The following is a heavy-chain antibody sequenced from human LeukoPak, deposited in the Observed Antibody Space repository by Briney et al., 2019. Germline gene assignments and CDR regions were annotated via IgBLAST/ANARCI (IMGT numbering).Heavy chain of an antibody. D-gene: IGHD5-18*01. CDR3: ARTGYSYGFDY. CDR1: GGSISSYY. V-gene: IGHV4-59*01. J-gene: IGHJ4*02. CDR2: IYYSGST. Sequence: SETLSLTCTVSGGSISSYYWSWIRQPPGKGLEWIGYIYYSGSTNYNPSLKSRVTISVDTSKNQFSLKLSSVTAADTAVYYCARTGYSYGFDYWGQGTLVTVSS.